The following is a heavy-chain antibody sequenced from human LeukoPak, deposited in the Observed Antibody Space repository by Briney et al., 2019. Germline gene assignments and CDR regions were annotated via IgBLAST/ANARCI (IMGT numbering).Heavy chain of an antibody. J-gene: IGHJ4*02. CDR2: IKSRADGGTT. CDR3: LIFPGR. V-gene: IGHV3-15*05. CDR1: GFTFSSYA. D-gene: IGHD3-3*01. Sequence: GGSLRLSCATSGFTFSSYAMSWVRQAPGQGLEWVGRIKSRADGGTTGYAAPVEGRFSISRDDSENTLYLQMNSLQIDDTALYYCLIFPGRWGQGTLVTVSS.